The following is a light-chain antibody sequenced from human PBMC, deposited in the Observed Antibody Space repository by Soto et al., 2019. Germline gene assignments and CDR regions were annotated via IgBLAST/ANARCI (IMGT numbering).Light chain of an antibody. Sequence: EIVLTQSPGTLSLSPGERATLSCRASQSVSSSYLAWYQQKPGQAPRLLIYDASRATGIPDRFSASGSGTDITLIITRLEPEYVAVYYCQHYGTSALFGPGTKVDI. CDR3: QHYGTSAL. CDR1: QSVSSSY. CDR2: DAS. V-gene: IGKV3-20*01. J-gene: IGKJ3*01.